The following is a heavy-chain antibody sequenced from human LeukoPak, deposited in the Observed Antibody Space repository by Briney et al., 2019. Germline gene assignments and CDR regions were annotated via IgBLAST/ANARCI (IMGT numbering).Heavy chain of an antibody. Sequence: GASVKVSCKASGGTFSSYAISWVRQAPGQGLEWMGGIIPIFGTANYAQKFQGRVTITADESTSTAYMELSSLRSEDTAVYYCARDAGHYYDSRRYFDYWGQGTLVTVSS. CDR2: IIPIFGTA. D-gene: IGHD3-22*01. J-gene: IGHJ4*02. CDR3: ARDAGHYYDSRRYFDY. CDR1: GGTFSSYA. V-gene: IGHV1-69*13.